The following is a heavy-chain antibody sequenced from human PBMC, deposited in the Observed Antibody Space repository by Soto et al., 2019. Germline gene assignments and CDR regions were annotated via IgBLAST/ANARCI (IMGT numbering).Heavy chain of an antibody. V-gene: IGHV3-33*01. J-gene: IGHJ4*02. CDR1: GFTFSSYG. CDR3: AREGVRGVIINDTNDFDY. CDR2: IWYDGSNK. Sequence: PGGSLRLSCAAFGFTFSSYGMHWVRQAPGKGLEWVAVIWYDGSNKYYADSVKGRFTISRDNSKNTLYLQMNSLRAEDTAVYYCAREGVRGVIINDTNDFDYWGQGTLVTVSS. D-gene: IGHD3-10*01.